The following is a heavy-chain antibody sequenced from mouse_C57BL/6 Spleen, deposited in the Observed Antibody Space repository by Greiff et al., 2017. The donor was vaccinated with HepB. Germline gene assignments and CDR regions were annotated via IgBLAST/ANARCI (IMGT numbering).Heavy chain of an antibody. J-gene: IGHJ1*03. V-gene: IGHV1-69*01. CDR1: GYTFTSYW. CDR3: ARRRDYYGSSYPLWYFDV. Sequence: VQLQQPGAELVMPGASVKLSCKASGYTFTSYWMHWVKQRPGQGLEWIGEIDPSDSYTNYNQKFKGKSTLTVDKSSSTAYMQLSSLTSEDSAVYYCARRRDYYGSSYPLWYFDVWGTGTTVTVSS. CDR2: IDPSDSYT. D-gene: IGHD1-1*01.